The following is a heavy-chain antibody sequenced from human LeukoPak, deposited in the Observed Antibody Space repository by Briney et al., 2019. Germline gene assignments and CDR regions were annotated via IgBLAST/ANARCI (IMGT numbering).Heavy chain of an antibody. D-gene: IGHD6-25*01. CDR1: GGSIRSSYYY. J-gene: IGHJ6*02. V-gene: IGHV4-39*01. Sequence: SETLSLTCTVSGGSIRSSYYYWGWIRQPPGKGLAWIGSIYDSGSTYYNPSLKSRVTISVDTSKNQFSLKLSSVTAADTAVYYCARGVSGYYYYGMDVWGQGTTVTVSS. CDR3: ARGVSGYYYYGMDV. CDR2: IYDSGST.